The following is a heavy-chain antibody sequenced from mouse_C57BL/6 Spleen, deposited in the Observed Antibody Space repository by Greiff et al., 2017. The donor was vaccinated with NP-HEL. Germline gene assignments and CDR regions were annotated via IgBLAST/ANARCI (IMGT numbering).Heavy chain of an antibody. Sequence: EVKVEESGGGLVKPGGSLKLSCAASGFTFSDYGMHWVRQAPEKGLEWVAYISSGSSTIYYADTVKGRFTISRDNAKNTLFLQMTSLRSEDTAMYYCARPLTGMWYFDVWGTGTTVTVSS. J-gene: IGHJ1*03. D-gene: IGHD4-1*01. CDR2: ISSGSSTI. CDR3: ARPLTGMWYFDV. V-gene: IGHV5-17*01. CDR1: GFTFSDYG.